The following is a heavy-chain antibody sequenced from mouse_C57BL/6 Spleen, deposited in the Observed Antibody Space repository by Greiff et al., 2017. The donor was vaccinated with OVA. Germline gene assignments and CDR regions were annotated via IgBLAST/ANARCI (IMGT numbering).Heavy chain of an antibody. J-gene: IGHJ3*01. CDR1: GFTFSSYA. CDR2: ISDGGSYT. D-gene: IGHD2-12*01. Sequence: EVQLVESGGGLVKPGGSLKLSCAASGFTFSSYAMSWVRQTPEKRLEWVATISDGGSYTYYPDNVKGRFTISRDNAKNNLYLQMSHLMSEDTAMYYCARNRYETGFAYWGQGTLVTVSA. CDR3: ARNRYETGFAY. V-gene: IGHV5-4*01.